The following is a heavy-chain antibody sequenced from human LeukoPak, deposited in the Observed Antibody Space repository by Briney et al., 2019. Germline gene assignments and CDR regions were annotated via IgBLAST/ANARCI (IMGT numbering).Heavy chain of an antibody. CDR2: INAAGSET. V-gene: IGHV3-7*01. D-gene: IGHD2-15*01. J-gene: IGHJ4*02. CDR3: ARFGYVAAVDV. CDR1: GFSFSAYW. Sequence: HPGGSLRLSCAASGFSFSAYWMTWVRQAPGTGLEWVANINAAGSETYYVDPVKGRFSISRDNAKNLVYLQMNSLRAEDTAVYHCARFGYVAAVDVWGQGTPVTVSS.